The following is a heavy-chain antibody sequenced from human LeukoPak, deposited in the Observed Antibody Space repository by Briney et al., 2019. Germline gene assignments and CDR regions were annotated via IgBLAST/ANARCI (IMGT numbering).Heavy chain of an antibody. D-gene: IGHD3-16*01. CDR2: INPSGGTT. J-gene: IGHJ5*02. CDR1: GYTFTRYY. CDR3: ARDALSYDYSWGSYGHLGIDP. V-gene: IGHV1-46*01. Sequence: ASVKVSCKASGYTFTRYYMHWVRQAPGQGLEWMGIINPSGGTTDYAQKFHGRITVTRDTSTSTVYMELTSLTSKDTAVYYCARDALSYDYSWGSYGHLGIDPWGQGTLVTVSS.